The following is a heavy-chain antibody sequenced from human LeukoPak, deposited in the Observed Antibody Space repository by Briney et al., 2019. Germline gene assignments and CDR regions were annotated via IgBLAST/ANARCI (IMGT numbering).Heavy chain of an antibody. J-gene: IGHJ4*02. CDR2: INHSGST. CDR3: ARGRQDIVVVPAAIGY. CDR1: GGSFSGYY. V-gene: IGHV4-34*01. Sequence: SETLSLTCAVYGGSFSGYYWSWIRQPPGKGLEWIGEINHSGSTNYNPSLKSRVTISVDTSKNQFSLKLSSVTAADTAVYYCARGRQDIVVVPAAIGYWGQGTLVTVSP. D-gene: IGHD2-2*01.